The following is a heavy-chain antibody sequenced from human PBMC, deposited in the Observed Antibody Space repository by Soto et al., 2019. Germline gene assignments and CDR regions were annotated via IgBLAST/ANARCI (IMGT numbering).Heavy chain of an antibody. CDR1: GGPFSGVC. V-gene: IGHV4-34*01. CDR2: VNHRGSA. J-gene: IGHJ5*02. CDR3: AGDAFRGSGTCRVGHWLDP. Sequence: SSEPLSLTCAVSGGPFSGVCWSWIRQPPWKGLEWIGGVNHRGSANYNPSLESRVTMSVDTAKNQFSLKLTSVTAADSDVYYCAGDAFRGSGTCRVGHWLDPWGQGTMVTVSS. D-gene: IGHD6-19*01.